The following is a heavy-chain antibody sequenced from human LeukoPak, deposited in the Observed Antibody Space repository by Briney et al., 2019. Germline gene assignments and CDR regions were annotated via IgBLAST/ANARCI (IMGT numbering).Heavy chain of an antibody. Sequence: ASVKVSCKASGYTFSNYALHWVRQAPGQRLEWMGWTNGATGSTRSSQDFQGRLTIAIDTSANTAYMQLSSLRSEDTAVYYCARSPGGNARTWLDYWGQGTLVTVSS. CDR3: ARSPGGNARTWLDY. D-gene: IGHD4-23*01. V-gene: IGHV1-3*02. J-gene: IGHJ4*02. CDR2: TNGATGST. CDR1: GYTFSNYA.